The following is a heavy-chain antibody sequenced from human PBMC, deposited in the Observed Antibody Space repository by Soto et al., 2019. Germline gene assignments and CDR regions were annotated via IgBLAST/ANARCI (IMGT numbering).Heavy chain of an antibody. CDR3: ARVLSTAAVDY. D-gene: IGHD6-13*01. CDR1: GGSIRSGGYY. V-gene: IGHV4-31*03. CDR2: TYYSGYT. Sequence: QVQLQESGPGLVKPSQTLSLSCTVSGGSIRSGGYYWTWIRQHPGKGLEWIGYTYYSGYTNYNPYLKSRVTISVDASKNQFSVKLSSVTAADTAVYYCARVLSTAAVDYWGQGTLVTVSS. J-gene: IGHJ4*02.